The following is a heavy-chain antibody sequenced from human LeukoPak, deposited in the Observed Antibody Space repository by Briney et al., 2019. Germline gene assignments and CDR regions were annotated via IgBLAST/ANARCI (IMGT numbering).Heavy chain of an antibody. CDR3: TTVRPVGAPDLT. J-gene: IGHJ4*02. CDR1: GFSFSDSQ. V-gene: IGHV3-15*01. Sequence: PGGSLRLSFLASGFSFSDSQMIGVRQAPGKGLEWVGRIKSKTDGGTTDYAAPVKGRFTISRDDSKNTLYLRMNSLKTEDTAVYYCTTVRPVGAPDLTWGQGALVTVSS. D-gene: IGHD1-26*01. CDR2: IKSKTDGGTT.